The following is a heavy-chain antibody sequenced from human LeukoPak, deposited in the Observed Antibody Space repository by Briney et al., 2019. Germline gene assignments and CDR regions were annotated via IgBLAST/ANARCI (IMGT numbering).Heavy chain of an antibody. CDR3: ARGETGYSYVFDY. Sequence: SETLSLTCTVSGGSISSYYWSWIRQPPGKGLEWIGEIDHSGSTNYNPSLKSRVTISVDTSKNQFSLKLSSVTAADTAVYYCARGETGYSYVFDYWGQGTLVTVSS. D-gene: IGHD5-18*01. CDR2: IDHSGST. V-gene: IGHV4-34*01. CDR1: GGSISSYY. J-gene: IGHJ4*02.